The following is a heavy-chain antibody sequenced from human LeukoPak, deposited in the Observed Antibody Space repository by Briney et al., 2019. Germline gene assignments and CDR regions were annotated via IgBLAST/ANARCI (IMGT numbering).Heavy chain of an antibody. CDR1: GGSISSGDYY. CDR3: ARAPLTTEGANWFDP. D-gene: IGHD4-11*01. V-gene: IGHV4-30-4*08. CDR2: IYYSGTT. Sequence: SRTLSLTCTVSGGSISSGDYYWSWIRQPPGKGLEWIGYIYYSGTTYHNPSLKSRVSISVDTSKDQFSLKLSSVTTADTAVYYCARAPLTTEGANWFDPWGQGTLVTVSS. J-gene: IGHJ5*02.